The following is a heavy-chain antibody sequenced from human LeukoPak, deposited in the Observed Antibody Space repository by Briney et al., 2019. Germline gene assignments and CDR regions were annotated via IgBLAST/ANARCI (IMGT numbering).Heavy chain of an antibody. CDR2: ITHDGSDD. V-gene: IGHV3-30*04. CDR3: VKDSVRGYSGYGNDGFEI. CDR1: GFTFSNYA. J-gene: IGHJ3*02. D-gene: IGHD5-12*01. Sequence: GGSLRLSCAASGFTFSNYAMHWVRQAPGKGLEWVAVITHDGSDDYYADSVKGRFTISRDDSKDTLTLQMNSLRAEDTAVYYCVKDSVRGYSGYGNDGFEIWGQGTMVTVSS.